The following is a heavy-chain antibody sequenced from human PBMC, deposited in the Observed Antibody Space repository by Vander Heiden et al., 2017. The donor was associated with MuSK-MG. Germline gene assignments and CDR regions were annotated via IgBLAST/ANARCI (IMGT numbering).Heavy chain of an antibody. Sequence: QVQLVESGGGVVTPGGSLTLSCAASGFTSVDYGIHWVRQAPGKGLEWVAFIRYDGRNKYYADSVKGRFTISRDNSKNTLYLQMNSLRPEDTAVYYSAKGHCSGDSCFYDYWCQGTLVTVSS. J-gene: IGHJ4*02. CDR3: AKGHCSGDSCFYDY. CDR1: GFTSVDYG. CDR2: IRYDGRNK. V-gene: IGHV3-30*02. D-gene: IGHD2-15*01.